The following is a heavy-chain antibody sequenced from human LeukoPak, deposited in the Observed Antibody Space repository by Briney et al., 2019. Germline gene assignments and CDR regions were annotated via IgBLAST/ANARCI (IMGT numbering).Heavy chain of an antibody. J-gene: IGHJ6*03. CDR2: IYYSGST. CDR3: ARLLGQLGNYYYYYYMDV. D-gene: IGHD3-16*01. CDR1: GGSIRSSSYY. Sequence: PSETLSLTCTVSGGSIRSSSYYWGWIRQPPGKGLEWIGSIYYSGSTYYNPSLKSRVTISVDTSKNQFSLKLSSVTAAHTAVYYDARLLGQLGNYYYYYYMDVWGKGTTVTVSS. V-gene: IGHV4-39*01.